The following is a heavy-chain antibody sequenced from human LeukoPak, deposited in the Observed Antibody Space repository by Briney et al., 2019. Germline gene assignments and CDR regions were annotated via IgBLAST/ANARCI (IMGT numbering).Heavy chain of an antibody. CDR1: GYTFTSYY. J-gene: IGHJ4*02. D-gene: IGHD3-10*01. CDR2: INPSGGST. CDR3: ARGEQVVDYYGSGSYLDY. Sequence: ASVKVSCKASGYTFTSYYMHRVRQAPGQGLEWMGVINPSGGSTSYAQKFQGRVTMTRDTSTSTVYMELSSLRSEDTAVYYCARGEQVVDYYGSGSYLDYWGQGTLVTVSS. V-gene: IGHV1-46*01.